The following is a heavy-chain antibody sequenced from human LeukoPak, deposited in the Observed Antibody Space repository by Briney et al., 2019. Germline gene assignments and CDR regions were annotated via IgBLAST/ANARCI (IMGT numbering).Heavy chain of an antibody. CDR3: ARAGSAGLYYYYMDV. CDR2: ISYAGNNK. J-gene: IGHJ6*03. CDR1: GFTFNTYA. D-gene: IGHD6-25*01. Sequence: GGSLRLSCAASGFTFNTYAMHWVRQAPGKGLEWVALISYAGNNKFYRDSVKGRFPVSRDNSKSTLQMDNLRLEDTAVYYCARAGSAGLYYYYMDVWGKGTMVTVS. V-gene: IGHV3-30-3*01.